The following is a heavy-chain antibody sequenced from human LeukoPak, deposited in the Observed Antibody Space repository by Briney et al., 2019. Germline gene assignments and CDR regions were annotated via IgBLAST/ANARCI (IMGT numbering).Heavy chain of an antibody. CDR1: GFTFSSYD. V-gene: IGHV3-48*03. Sequence: GGSLRLSCAASGFTFSSYDMTWVRQAPGKGLEWVSYISSSGSTIYYADSVKGRFTISRDNAKNSLYLQMNSLRAEDTAVYYCAASTDYFDYWGQGTLVTVSS. CDR2: ISSSGSTI. CDR3: AASTDYFDY. J-gene: IGHJ4*02. D-gene: IGHD4-11*01.